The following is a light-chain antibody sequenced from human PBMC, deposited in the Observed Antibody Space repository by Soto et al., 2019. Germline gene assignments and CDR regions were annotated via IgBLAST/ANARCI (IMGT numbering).Light chain of an antibody. Sequence: QSALTQPRSVSGSPGQSVSISCTGTSSDVGGYNYVSWYQHHPGKAPKLIIYDVTKRPSGVPDRFSGSKSGNTASLTISGLQAEDEADYYCCSYAGTSIPFGTGTKVT. V-gene: IGLV2-11*01. CDR1: SSDVGGYNY. CDR2: DVT. CDR3: CSYAGTSIP. J-gene: IGLJ1*01.